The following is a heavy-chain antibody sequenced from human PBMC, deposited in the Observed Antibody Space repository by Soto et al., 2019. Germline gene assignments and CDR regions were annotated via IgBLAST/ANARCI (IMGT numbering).Heavy chain of an antibody. V-gene: IGHV3-30-3*01. Sequence: QVQLVESGGGVVQPGRSLRLSCAASGFTFSSYAMHWVRQAPGKGLEWVAVISYDGSNKYYADSVKGRFTISRDNSKNTVYLQMNSLRAEDTAVYYCASPIPCSGGRCYHPGGQGTLVTVSS. D-gene: IGHD2-15*01. J-gene: IGHJ4*02. CDR3: ASPIPCSGGRCYHP. CDR2: ISYDGSNK. CDR1: GFTFSSYA.